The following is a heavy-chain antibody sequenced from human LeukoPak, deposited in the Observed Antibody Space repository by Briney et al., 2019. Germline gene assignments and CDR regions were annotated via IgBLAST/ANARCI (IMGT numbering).Heavy chain of an antibody. CDR1: GFTFTSSA. CDR2: IVVGSGNT. D-gene: IGHD1-7*01. J-gene: IGHJ4*02. CDR3: AADRYNWNYVANY. Sequence: SVKVSCRASGFTFTSSAVQWVRQARGQRLEWIGWIVVGSGNTNYAQKFQERVTITRDMSTSTAYMELSSLRSEDTAVYYCAADRYNWNYVANYWGQGTLVTVSS. V-gene: IGHV1-58*01.